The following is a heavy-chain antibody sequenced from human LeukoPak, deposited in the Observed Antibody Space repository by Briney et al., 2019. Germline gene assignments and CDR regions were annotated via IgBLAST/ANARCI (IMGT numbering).Heavy chain of an antibody. Sequence: ASVRVSCKTSGYTFSNFGINWVRQAPGQGLEWMGWISGNNDNPNYGQKFQGRFTVTTDSSTSTANMELRNLAFDDTAAYYCARDGTSTVDYWGQGTLVTVSS. J-gene: IGHJ4*02. CDR2: ISGNNDNP. V-gene: IGHV1-18*01. CDR3: ARDGTSTVDY. CDR1: GYTFSNFG. D-gene: IGHD2-2*01.